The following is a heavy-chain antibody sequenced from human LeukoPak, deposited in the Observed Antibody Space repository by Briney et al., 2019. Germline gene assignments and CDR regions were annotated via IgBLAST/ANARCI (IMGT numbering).Heavy chain of an antibody. Sequence: SETLSLTCAVYGGSFSGYYWNWIRQPPGKGLEWIGYIYYSGSTNYNPSLKSQVTISVDTSKNQFSLKLSSVTAADTAVYYCARVMYSSSSPVFDYWGQGTLVTVSS. J-gene: IGHJ4*02. CDR2: IYYSGST. CDR1: GGSFSGYY. D-gene: IGHD6-6*01. CDR3: ARVMYSSSSPVFDY. V-gene: IGHV4-59*01.